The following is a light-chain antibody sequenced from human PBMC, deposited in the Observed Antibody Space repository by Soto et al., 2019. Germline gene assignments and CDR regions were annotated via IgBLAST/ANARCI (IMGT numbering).Light chain of an antibody. CDR1: QSVSSY. CDR2: EAS. V-gene: IGKV3-11*01. Sequence: EIVLPQSPATLSLSPGERATLSCRASQSVSSYLAWYQQKPGQAPRLRIYEASNRATGIPARFSGGGSGTDFTLTISSLEPEDFAVYYCQQRSNWPRFTFGQGTKLEIK. CDR3: QQRSNWPRFT. J-gene: IGKJ2*01.